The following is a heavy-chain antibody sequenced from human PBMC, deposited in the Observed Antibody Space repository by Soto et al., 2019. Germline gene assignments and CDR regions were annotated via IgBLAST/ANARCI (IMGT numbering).Heavy chain of an antibody. D-gene: IGHD4-17*01. CDR1: GFTLSSYD. CDR2: ISGSGGST. Sequence: EGSLRLSCAASGFTLSSYDMSWVRQAPGKGLEWVSAISGSGGSTYYADSVKGRFTISRDNSKNTLYLQMNSLRAEDTAVYYCAKELRRLPDYWGQGTLVTVSS. CDR3: AKELRRLPDY. J-gene: IGHJ4*02. V-gene: IGHV3-23*01.